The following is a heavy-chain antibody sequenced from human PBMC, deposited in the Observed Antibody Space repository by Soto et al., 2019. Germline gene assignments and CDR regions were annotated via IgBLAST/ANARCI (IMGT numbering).Heavy chain of an antibody. CDR2: VNPADSDT. V-gene: IGHV5-51*01. D-gene: IGHD3-3*01. J-gene: IGHJ4*02. CDR3: VRPDSTGYYTH. Sequence: PXESLKISCKGAGYSFTNYWIGWVRQMPGKGLEWMGIVNPADSDTRYSPSFQGQVTVSVDKSISTAYLQRGSLKASDTAMYYCVRPDSTGYYTHWGQGTPVTVSS. CDR1: GYSFTNYW.